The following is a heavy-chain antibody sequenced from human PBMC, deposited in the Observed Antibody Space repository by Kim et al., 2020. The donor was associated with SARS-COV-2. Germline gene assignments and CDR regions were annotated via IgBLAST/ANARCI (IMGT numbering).Heavy chain of an antibody. CDR3: ARDFALYYYYYYMDV. CDR2: ITCGGSNK. V-gene: IGHV3-30-3*01. Sequence: GGSLRLSCAASGFTFSSYTMNWVRQAPGKGLEWVAAITCGGSNKYYADSVKGRFTISRDNSKNTLYLQMNSLRAEDTAVYYCARDFALYYYYYYMDVWGQGTTVTVSS. CDR1: GFTFSSYT. J-gene: IGHJ6*03. D-gene: IGHD2-21*01.